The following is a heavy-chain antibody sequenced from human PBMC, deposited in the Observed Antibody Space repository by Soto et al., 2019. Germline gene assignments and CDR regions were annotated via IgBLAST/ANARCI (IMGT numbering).Heavy chain of an antibody. CDR3: ARGVPAAISSWLDP. D-gene: IGHD2-2*01. V-gene: IGHV4-31*03. J-gene: IGHJ5*02. CDR1: GGSISSGGYY. CDR2: IYYSGST. Sequence: QVQLQESGPGLVKPSQTLSLTCTVSGGSISSGGYYWSWIRQHPGKGLEWIGYIYYSGSTYYNPSLKSRVTISVDTTKNQFSLKLSSVTAADTAVYYCARGVPAAISSWLDPWGQGTLVTVSS.